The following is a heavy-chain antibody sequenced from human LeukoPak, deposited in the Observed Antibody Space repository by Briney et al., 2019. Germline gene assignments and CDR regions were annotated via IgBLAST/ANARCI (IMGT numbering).Heavy chain of an antibody. CDR3: ARVRGYSGCDYATITPFWFDP. V-gene: IGHV4-59*07. Sequence: SDTLSLTCTVSGCTISSYYWSWIRQPPGKGLEWIGDIYYSGSTNYNPSLKSRVTISVDTSKNQFSLKLSSVTAADTAVYYCARVRGYSGCDYATITPFWFDPWGQGTLVTVSS. J-gene: IGHJ5*02. CDR1: GCTISSYY. CDR2: IYYSGST. D-gene: IGHD5-12*01.